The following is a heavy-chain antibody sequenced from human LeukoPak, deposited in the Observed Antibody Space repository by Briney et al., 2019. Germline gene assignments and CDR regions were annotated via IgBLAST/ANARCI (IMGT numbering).Heavy chain of an antibody. CDR2: INPNSGGR. V-gene: IGHV1-2*02. J-gene: IGHJ3*02. CDR3: ARGNLSYGVSEDVFDI. CDR1: GYTFTDYY. D-gene: IGHD4-17*01. Sequence: ASVKVSCKASGYTFTDYYIHWVRQAPGEGLEWMGWINPNSGGRSYAQKFRGRVSMTGDTSITTAYMELSSLTSDDTAVYYCARGNLSYGVSEDVFDIGGQGKMVTVSS.